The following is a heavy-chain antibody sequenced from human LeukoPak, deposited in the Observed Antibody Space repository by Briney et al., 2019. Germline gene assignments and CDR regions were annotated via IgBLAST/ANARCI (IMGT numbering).Heavy chain of an antibody. CDR3: ARPSLLRYFDY. D-gene: IGHD3-22*01. Sequence: GGSLRLSCAASGFIFSSYSMNWVRQAPGKGLEWVSYISSSSSTIYYADSVKGRFTISRDNAKNSLYLQMNSLRAEDTAVYYCARPSLLRYFDYWGQGTLVTVSS. CDR1: GFIFSSYS. V-gene: IGHV3-48*01. J-gene: IGHJ4*02. CDR2: ISSSSSTI.